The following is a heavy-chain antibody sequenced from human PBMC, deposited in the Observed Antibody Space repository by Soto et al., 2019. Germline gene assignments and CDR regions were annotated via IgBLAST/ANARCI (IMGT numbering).Heavy chain of an antibody. CDR3: ARYRFSGTWSKYDY. Sequence: SGTLFLTFAVFGVFIRSDAYYWSWIRQRPGKGLEWMGYMSHRGNTYYSPSLKSRITMSVDTSRNHFFLHLTSVTAADTAVYYCARYRFSGTWSKYDYWGQGTLVT. D-gene: IGHD3-16*02. J-gene: IGHJ4*02. CDR1: GVFIRSDAYY. V-gene: IGHV4-31*11. CDR2: MSHRGNT.